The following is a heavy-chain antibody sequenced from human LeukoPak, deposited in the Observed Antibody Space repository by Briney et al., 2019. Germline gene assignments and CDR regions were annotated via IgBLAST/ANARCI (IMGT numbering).Heavy chain of an antibody. V-gene: IGHV3-21*01. Sequence: PGGSLRLSCAASGFTFSSYSMNWVRQAPGKGLEWVSSISSSSSYIHYADSVKGRFTISRDNAKNSLYLQMNSLRAEDTAVYYCASEIVVVPAAPKSDYWGQGTLVTVSS. J-gene: IGHJ4*02. CDR2: ISSSSSYI. CDR1: GFTFSSYS. CDR3: ASEIVVVPAAPKSDY. D-gene: IGHD2-2*01.